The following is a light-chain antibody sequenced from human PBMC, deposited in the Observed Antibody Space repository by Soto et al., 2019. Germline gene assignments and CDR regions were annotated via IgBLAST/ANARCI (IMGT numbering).Light chain of an antibody. Sequence: EIVLTQSPGTLSLSPGERATLSCRASQSVSSSYLAWYQQKPGQAPRLLIHGASSRATGIPDRFSGSGSGTDFTLTISGLEPEDFAVYYCQQYGSSPRYTFGQGTKLEIK. J-gene: IGKJ2*01. CDR3: QQYGSSPRYT. V-gene: IGKV3-20*01. CDR1: QSVSSSY. CDR2: GAS.